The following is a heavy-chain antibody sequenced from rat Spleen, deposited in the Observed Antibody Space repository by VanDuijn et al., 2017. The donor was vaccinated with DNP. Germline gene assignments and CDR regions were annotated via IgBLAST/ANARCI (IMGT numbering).Heavy chain of an antibody. J-gene: IGHJ2*01. CDR2: INPDGGST. Sequence: EVQLVETGGGVVQPGRSLKLSCVASGFTFSSYWMYWIRQAPGKGLEWVASINPDGGSTYYSDSVKGRFTISRDNAENTVYLQMNSLRSEDTATYYCANYNYYDGTYWGQGVMVTVSS. CDR1: GFTFSSYW. D-gene: IGHD1-12*02. V-gene: IGHV5-58*01. CDR3: ANYNYYDGTY.